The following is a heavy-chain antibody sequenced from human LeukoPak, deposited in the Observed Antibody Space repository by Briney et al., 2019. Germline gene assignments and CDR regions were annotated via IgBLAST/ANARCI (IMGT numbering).Heavy chain of an antibody. CDR2: ISSSSSYI. Sequence: GGSLRLPCAASGFTFSSYTMNWVRQAPGKGLEWVSSISSSSSYIYYADSMKGRFTISRDNAKNSLYLQMNSLRAEDTAVYYCARDKDYDYIWGSYRPDDFDPWGQGTLVTVSS. D-gene: IGHD3-16*02. CDR1: GFTFSSYT. V-gene: IGHV3-21*01. J-gene: IGHJ5*02. CDR3: ARDKDYDYIWGSYRPDDFDP.